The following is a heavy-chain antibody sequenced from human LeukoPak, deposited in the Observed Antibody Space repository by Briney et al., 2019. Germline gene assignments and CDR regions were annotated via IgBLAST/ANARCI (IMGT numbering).Heavy chain of an antibody. V-gene: IGHV1-18*01. CDR3: ARSFRTTVTHNWFDP. J-gene: IGHJ5*02. D-gene: IGHD4-17*01. CDR2: ISAYNGNT. CDR1: GYTFTSYG. Sequence: ASVKVSCKASGYTFTSYGISWERQATGQGLEWMGRISAYNGNTNYAQKLQGRVTMTTDTSTSTAYMELRSLRSDDTAVYYCARSFRTTVTHNWFDPWGQGTLVTVSS.